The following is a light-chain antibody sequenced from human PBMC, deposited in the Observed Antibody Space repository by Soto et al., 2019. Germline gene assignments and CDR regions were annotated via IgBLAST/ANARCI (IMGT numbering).Light chain of an antibody. CDR2: SAS. CDR3: QQYNNWPPIT. V-gene: IGKV3D-15*01. Sequence: TQFPCTLSSTPGERATLSCRASQSISGTYVAWYQQKPGQAPRLPIYSASTRATGIPDRFSGSGSGTEFTLTISSLQSEDFAVYYCQQYNNWPPITFGQGTRLEIK. J-gene: IGKJ5*01. CDR1: QSISGTY.